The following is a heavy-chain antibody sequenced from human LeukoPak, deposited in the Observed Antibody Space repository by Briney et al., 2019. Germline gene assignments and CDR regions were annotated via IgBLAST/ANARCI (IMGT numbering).Heavy chain of an antibody. CDR3: AKAWGVFDY. V-gene: IGHV3-23*01. D-gene: IGHD3-10*01. CDR2: ISGSGGST. Sequence: PGGSLRLSCAASGFTFSSYAMSWVRQAPGKGLEWVSAISGSGGSTYYADSVKGRFTISRDNSKNTAFLQMNSLRAEDTAIYYCAKAWGVFDYWGQGTLVTVSS. CDR1: GFTFSSYA. J-gene: IGHJ4*02.